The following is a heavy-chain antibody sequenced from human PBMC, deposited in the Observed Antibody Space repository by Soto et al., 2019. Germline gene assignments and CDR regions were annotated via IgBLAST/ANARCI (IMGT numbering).Heavy chain of an antibody. CDR1: GYTFTDYA. V-gene: IGHV1-3*01. J-gene: IGHJ6*03. D-gene: IGHD1-7*01. Sequence: ASVKVSCKASGYTFTDYAMHWVRQAPGQSLEWVGWINAVNGNTKYSQKFQGRVTITRDTSASTAYMELSSLISEDTAMYYCARQNFYYYYYMDVWGKGTTVTVSS. CDR3: ARQNFYYYYYMDV. CDR2: INAVNGNT.